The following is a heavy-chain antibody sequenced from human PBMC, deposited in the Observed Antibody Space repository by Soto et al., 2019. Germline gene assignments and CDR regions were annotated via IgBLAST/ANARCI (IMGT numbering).Heavy chain of an antibody. CDR2: FYYSGST. CDR1: GGSISSSSYY. V-gene: IGHV4-39*01. J-gene: IGHJ4*02. Sequence: QLQLQESGPGLVKPSETLSLTCTVSGGSISSSSYYWGWIRPPPGRGLAWIGIFYYSGSTYYNPYLKSRVTISVDTSKNQFSLRRSSVTAADPAVYYWASHRVSSGWYITENPVAYWGQGTLVTVSS. CDR3: ASHRVSSGWYITENPVAY. D-gene: IGHD6-19*01.